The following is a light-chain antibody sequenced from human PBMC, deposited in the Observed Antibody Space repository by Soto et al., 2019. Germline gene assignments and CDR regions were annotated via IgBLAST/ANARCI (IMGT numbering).Light chain of an antibody. Sequence: QSVLTQPASVSGSPGQSITISCTGTSSDIGSYNLVSWYQQHPGKAPKLMIYEGNKRPSGVSNRFSGSKSGNTASLTISGLQAEDEADYYCCSYAGSTTYVFGTGTKLTVL. J-gene: IGLJ1*01. CDR1: SSDIGSYNL. V-gene: IGLV2-23*01. CDR2: EGN. CDR3: CSYAGSTTYV.